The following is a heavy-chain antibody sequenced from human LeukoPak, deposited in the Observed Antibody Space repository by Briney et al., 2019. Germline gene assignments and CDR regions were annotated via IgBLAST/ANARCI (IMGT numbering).Heavy chain of an antibody. Sequence: GGSLRLSCAASGFTFSSYSMNWVRQAPGKGLEWVSSISSSSSYIYYADSVKGRFTISRDNAKNSPYLQMNSLRAEDTAVYYCARDLGGGRNHWGQGTLVTVSS. D-gene: IGHD3-16*01. CDR2: ISSSSSYI. V-gene: IGHV3-21*01. J-gene: IGHJ4*02. CDR3: ARDLGGGRNH. CDR1: GFTFSSYS.